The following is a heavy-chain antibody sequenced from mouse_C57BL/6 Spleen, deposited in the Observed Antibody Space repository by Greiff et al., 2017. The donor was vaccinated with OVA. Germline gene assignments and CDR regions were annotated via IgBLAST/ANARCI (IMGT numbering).Heavy chain of an antibody. J-gene: IGHJ1*03. Sequence: QVQLQQSGPGLVQPSQSLSITCTVSGFSLTSYGVHWVRQSPGKGLEWLGVIWSGGSTDYNAAFISRLSISKDNSKSQVFFKMNSLQADDTAIYYCARSYGRPYWYFDVWGTGTTVTVSS. CDR2: IWSGGST. V-gene: IGHV2-2*01. CDR3: ARSYGRPYWYFDV. CDR1: GFSLTSYG. D-gene: IGHD1-1*01.